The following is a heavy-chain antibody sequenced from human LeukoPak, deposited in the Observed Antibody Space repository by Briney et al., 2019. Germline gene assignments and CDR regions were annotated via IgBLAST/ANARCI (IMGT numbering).Heavy chain of an antibody. CDR2: INPNSGGT. D-gene: IGHD3-3*01. V-gene: IGHV1-2*02. CDR1: GXTFTGYY. Sequence: KXSGXTFTGYYMHWVRQAPGQGLEWMGWINPNSGGTNYAQKFQGRVTMTRDTSISTAYMELSRLRSDETAVYYCAXLXXXDXWSGGWFDPWGQGTLVTVSS. CDR3: AXLXXXDXWSGGWFDP. J-gene: IGHJ5*02.